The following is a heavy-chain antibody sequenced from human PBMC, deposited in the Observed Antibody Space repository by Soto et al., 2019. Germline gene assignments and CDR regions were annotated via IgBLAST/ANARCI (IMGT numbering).Heavy chain of an antibody. Sequence: QVQLVESGGGVVQPGRSLRLSCAASGFTFSSYAMHWVRQAPGKGLEWVAVISYDGSKKYYADSVKGRFTISRDNSKNTLYLQMNSLIAEDTAVYYWARDLSWGQGTLGTVSS. CDR1: GFTFSSYA. V-gene: IGHV3-30-3*01. J-gene: IGHJ4*02. CDR3: ARDLS. CDR2: ISYDGSKK.